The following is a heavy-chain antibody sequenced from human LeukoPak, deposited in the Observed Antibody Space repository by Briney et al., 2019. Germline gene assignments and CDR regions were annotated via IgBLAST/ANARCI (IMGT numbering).Heavy chain of an antibody. D-gene: IGHD3-22*01. CDR1: GFTFSSYA. V-gene: IGHV3-30-3*01. CDR3: ARDERCDTYYYDSSGYPCDAFDI. J-gene: IGHJ3*02. Sequence: GGSLRLSCAASGFTFSSYAMHWVRQAPGKGLEWVAVISYDGSNKYYADSVKGRFTISRDNSKNTLYLQMNSLRAEDTAVYYCARDERCDTYYYDSSGYPCDAFDIWGQGTMVTVSS. CDR2: ISYDGSNK.